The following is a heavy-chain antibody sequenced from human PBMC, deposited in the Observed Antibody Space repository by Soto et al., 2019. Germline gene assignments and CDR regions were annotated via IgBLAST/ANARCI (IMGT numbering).Heavy chain of an antibody. Sequence: GASVKVSCKASGFTFTSSAVQWVRPARGQRLEWIGWIVVGSGNTNYAQKFQERVTITRDMSTSTAYMELSSLRSEDTAVYYCAAGIRYGDYVFDYWGQGTLVTVSS. J-gene: IGHJ4*02. CDR2: IVVGSGNT. V-gene: IGHV1-58*01. CDR1: GFTFTSSA. D-gene: IGHD4-17*01. CDR3: AAGIRYGDYVFDY.